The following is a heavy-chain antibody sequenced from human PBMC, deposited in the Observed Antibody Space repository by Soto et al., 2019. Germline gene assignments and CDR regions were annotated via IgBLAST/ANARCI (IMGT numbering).Heavy chain of an antibody. Sequence: QLQLQESGPGLVKPSETLSLTCAVSGGSITSGNSYSWAWIRQPPGRGLEWIGSISQTGATSYNPSLKSRVSVSLNKSKNQFYLRLSSVTAADMAVDYCARAVSPYLGTWFDPWGQGTRVTVSS. J-gene: IGHJ5*02. CDR1: GGSITSGNSYS. D-gene: IGHD3-10*01. CDR3: ARAVSPYLGTWFDP. V-gene: IGHV4-30-2*01. CDR2: ISQTGAT.